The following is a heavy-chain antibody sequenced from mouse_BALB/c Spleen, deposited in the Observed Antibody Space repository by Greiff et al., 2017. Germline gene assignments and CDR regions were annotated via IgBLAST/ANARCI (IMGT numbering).Heavy chain of an antibody. Sequence: QVQLQQPGAELVRPGASVKLSCKASGYTFTSYWINWVNQRPGQGLEWIGNIYPSDSYTNYNQKFKDKATLTVDKSSSTAYMQLSSPTSEDSAVYYSTRYGNYGAMDYWGQGTSVTVSS. CDR2: IYPSDSYT. CDR3: TRYGNYGAMDY. CDR1: GYTFTSYW. D-gene: IGHD2-1*01. J-gene: IGHJ4*01. V-gene: IGHV1-69*02.